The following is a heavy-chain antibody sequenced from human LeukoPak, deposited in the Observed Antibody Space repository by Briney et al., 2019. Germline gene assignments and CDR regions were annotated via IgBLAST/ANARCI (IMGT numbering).Heavy chain of an antibody. CDR1: GFTFGDYY. CDR2: ISSKSSTI. J-gene: IGHJ6*02. CDR3: VKDLGSAITSALALDV. D-gene: IGHD2-15*01. Sequence: GGSLRLSCAASGFTFGDYYMSWIRQAPGEGLEWISYISSKSSTIYYADSVKGRFTISRDNADNSLSLQMDSLRPDDSAVYYCVKDLGSAITSALALDVWGQGTTVTVSS. V-gene: IGHV3-11*01.